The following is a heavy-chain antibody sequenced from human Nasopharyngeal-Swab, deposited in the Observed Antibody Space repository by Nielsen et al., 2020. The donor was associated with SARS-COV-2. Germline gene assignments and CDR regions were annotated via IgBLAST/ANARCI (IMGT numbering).Heavy chain of an antibody. CDR2: IAHDASNE. CDR3: ARDAPAHYGAFY. J-gene: IGHJ4*02. V-gene: IGHV3-30*03. D-gene: IGHD4-17*01. Sequence: GGSLRLSCAASGFTFSSYSMSWLRQAPGKGLEWVAFIAHDASNENYGDSVKGRFSISRDSSKNTLYLQMDSLRGEDTAVYYCARDAPAHYGAFYWGRGTLVTVSS. CDR1: GFTFSSYS.